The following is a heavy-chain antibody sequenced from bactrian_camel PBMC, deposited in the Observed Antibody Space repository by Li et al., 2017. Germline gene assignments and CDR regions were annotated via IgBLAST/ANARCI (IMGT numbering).Heavy chain of an antibody. CDR1: AYILENCG. Sequence: QVQLVESGGGSVQAGGSLKLSCAGSAYILENCGMVWYRQAKGKEEKLVSVRKDGTPVYEDTVKGRFTISRDNAENTLYLRMNDLKPEDTGKYYCSHEWLSNIPPAWRPRGQGTQVTV. CDR2: VRKDGTP. J-gene: IGHJ4*01. D-gene: IGHD1*01. V-gene: IGHV3S60*01.